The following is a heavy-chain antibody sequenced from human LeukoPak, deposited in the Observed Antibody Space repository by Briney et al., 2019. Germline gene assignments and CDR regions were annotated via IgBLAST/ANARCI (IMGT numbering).Heavy chain of an antibody. CDR1: GYSFTSYW. Sequence: GESLKIFCKGSGYSFTSYWIGWVRQMPANGLEGMGIIYPGDSDTRYSPSFQGQVTISADKSISTAYLQWSSLKASDTAMYYCARQRGYSGYDSDNWFDPWGQGTLVTVSS. D-gene: IGHD5-12*01. J-gene: IGHJ5*02. V-gene: IGHV5-51*01. CDR3: ARQRGYSGYDSDNWFDP. CDR2: IYPGDSDT.